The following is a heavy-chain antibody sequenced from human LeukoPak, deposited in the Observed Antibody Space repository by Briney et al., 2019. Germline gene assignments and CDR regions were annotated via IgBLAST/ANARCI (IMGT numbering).Heavy chain of an antibody. Sequence: AXGYTFTFYHMHWVRQAPGQGPEWLGWINPSSGDTNYAQKFQGRVTMTRDTSISTAYMELSSLRSDDTGMYYCATXXGPXEEXFDYWGQGXLVTVSS. CDR1: GYTFTFYH. V-gene: IGHV1-2*02. J-gene: IGHJ4*02. CDR2: INPSSGDT. CDR3: ATXXGPXEEXFDY.